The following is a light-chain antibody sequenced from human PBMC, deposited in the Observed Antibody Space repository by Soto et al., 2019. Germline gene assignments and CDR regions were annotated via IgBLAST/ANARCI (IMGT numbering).Light chain of an antibody. Sequence: EIVLTQSPATLSLSPGERATLSCRASQGVSSYLAWYQQKPGQAPRLLIFGASKRATGIPDRFSGSGSGRDFTLTISGLEPEDLAVYYCQKYGSSPLISFGQGTRLEI. CDR3: QKYGSSPLIS. J-gene: IGKJ5*01. CDR2: GAS. CDR1: QGVSSY. V-gene: IGKV3-20*01.